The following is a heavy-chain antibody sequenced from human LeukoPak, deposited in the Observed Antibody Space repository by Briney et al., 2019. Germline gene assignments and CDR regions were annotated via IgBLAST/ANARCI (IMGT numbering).Heavy chain of an antibody. Sequence: ASVKVSCMASGYTFTSYGISWVRQAPGQGLEWMGWISAYNGNTNYAQKLQGRVTMTTDTSTSTAYMELRSLRSDDTAVYYCARDRLPGGIAALGYFDYWGQGTLVTVSS. CDR2: ISAYNGNT. CDR1: GYTFTSYG. V-gene: IGHV1-18*01. J-gene: IGHJ4*02. D-gene: IGHD6-13*01. CDR3: ARDRLPGGIAALGYFDY.